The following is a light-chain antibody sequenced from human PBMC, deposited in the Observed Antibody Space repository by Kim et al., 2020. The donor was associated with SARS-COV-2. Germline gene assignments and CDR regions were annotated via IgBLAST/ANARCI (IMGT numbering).Light chain of an antibody. CDR2: GAS. J-gene: IGKJ2*01. V-gene: IGKV1-5*01. Sequence: GDRVTITCRACQSKCSWLAWYQQKPGRAPKLVLYGASIVKSGVPSRFSGSGSGTVYTLTISSPQPYDCAAYDSQQYNSYPYPLCQGTKLDI. CDR1: QSKCSW. CDR3: QQYNSYPYP.